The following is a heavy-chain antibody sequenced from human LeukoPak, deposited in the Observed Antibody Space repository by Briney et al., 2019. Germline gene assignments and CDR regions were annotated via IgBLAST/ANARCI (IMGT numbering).Heavy chain of an antibody. Sequence: ASVKVFCKASGYTFTGYYMHWVRQAPGQGLEWMGWINPNSGGTNYAQKFQGRVTMTRDTSISTAYMELSRLRSDDTAVYYCARVRPRVVTIDYWGQGTLVTVSS. J-gene: IGHJ4*02. CDR1: GYTFTGYY. D-gene: IGHD2-21*02. V-gene: IGHV1-2*02. CDR2: INPNSGGT. CDR3: ARVRPRVVTIDY.